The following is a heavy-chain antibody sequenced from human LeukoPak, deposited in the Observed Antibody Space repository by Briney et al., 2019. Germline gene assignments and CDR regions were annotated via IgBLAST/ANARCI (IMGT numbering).Heavy chain of an antibody. V-gene: IGHV3-11*01. D-gene: IGHD5-24*01. J-gene: IGHJ4*02. CDR3: ARDHQNRDGYNFDY. CDR2: MGSGGSTI. CDR1: GFTFSDYY. Sequence: GGSLRLSCAASGFTFSDYYMSWIRQAPGKGLEWVSYMGSGGSTIYYADSVRGRFTISRDNAKSSLYLQMNNLRAEDTAVYYCARDHQNRDGYNFDYWGQGTLVTVSS.